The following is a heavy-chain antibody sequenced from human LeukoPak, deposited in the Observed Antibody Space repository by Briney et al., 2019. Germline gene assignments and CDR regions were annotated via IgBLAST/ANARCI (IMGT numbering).Heavy chain of an antibody. CDR3: AKDARRSSGWYFFDH. CDR2: ISDGGSRT. D-gene: IGHD6-19*01. Sequence: GGSLRLSCAASGFVLSSQDMGWVRQAPGKGLEWVSAISDGGSRTYYADSEKGRFTISRDNSKNTLHLQMNSLRAEDTAVYYCAKDARRSSGWYFFDHWGQGTLVTVSS. CDR1: GFVLSSQD. J-gene: IGHJ4*02. V-gene: IGHV3-23*01.